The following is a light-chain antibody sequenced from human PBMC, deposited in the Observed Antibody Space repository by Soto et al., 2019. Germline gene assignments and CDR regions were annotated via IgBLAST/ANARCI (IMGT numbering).Light chain of an antibody. Sequence: IQLTQSPSSLYASVGDRVTITCRASQAIRTALGWYQQKPGKVPKLLIYAASILQSGVPSRFSGSGSGTDFTLTISSLQPEDFASYYCQQYNSYSTFGQGTKVDIK. CDR3: QQYNSYST. CDR2: AAS. CDR1: QAIRTA. V-gene: IGKV1-17*01. J-gene: IGKJ1*01.